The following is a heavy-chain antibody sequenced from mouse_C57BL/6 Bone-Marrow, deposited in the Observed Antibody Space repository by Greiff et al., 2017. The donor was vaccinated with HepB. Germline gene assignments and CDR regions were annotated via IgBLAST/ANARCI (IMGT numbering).Heavy chain of an antibody. V-gene: IGHV14-4*01. D-gene: IGHD2-5*01. CDR3: TTDSKLAY. Sequence: EVKLQESGAELVRPGASVKLSCTASGFNIKDDYMHWVKQRPEQGLEWIGWIDPENGDTEYASKFQGKATITADTSSNTAYLQLSSLTSEDTAVYYCTTDSKLAYWGQGTLVTVSA. CDR2: IDPENGDT. CDR1: GFNIKDDY. J-gene: IGHJ3*01.